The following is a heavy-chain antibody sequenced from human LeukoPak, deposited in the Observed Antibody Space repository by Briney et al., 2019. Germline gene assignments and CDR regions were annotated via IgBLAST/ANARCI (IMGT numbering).Heavy chain of an antibody. J-gene: IGHJ6*03. CDR2: IRYDGSNK. CDR3: AKGTGRNDFWSGYPSRLGYYMDV. Sequence: GGSLRLSCAASGFTFSSYGMHWVRQAPGKGLEWVAFIRYDGSNKYYADSVKGRFTISRDNSKNTLYLQMNSLRAEDTAVYYCAKGTGRNDFWSGYPSRLGYYMDVWGKGTTATVSS. CDR1: GFTFSSYG. D-gene: IGHD3-3*01. V-gene: IGHV3-30*02.